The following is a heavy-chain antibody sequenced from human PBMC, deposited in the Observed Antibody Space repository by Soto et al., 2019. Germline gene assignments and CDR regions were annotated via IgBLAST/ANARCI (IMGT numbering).Heavy chain of an antibody. CDR3: ARIGPRWLEFDY. D-gene: IGHD5-12*01. J-gene: IGHJ4*02. CDR1: GFTFSSYW. V-gene: IGHV3-7*01. CDR2: IKQDGSEK. Sequence: GGSLRLSCAASGFTFSSYWMSWVRQAPGKGLEWVANIKQDGSEKYYVDSVKGRFTISRDNAKNYLYLEMNSLRAEDTAVYYCARIGPRWLEFDYWGQGTLVTVSS.